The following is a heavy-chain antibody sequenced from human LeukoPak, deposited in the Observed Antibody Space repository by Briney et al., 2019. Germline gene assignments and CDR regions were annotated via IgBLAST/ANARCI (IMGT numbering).Heavy chain of an antibody. CDR2: IYYSGST. Sequence: PSETLSLTCAVYGGSFSGYYWNWIRQPPGKGLEWIGYIYYSGSTNYNPSLKSRVTISVDTSKNQFSLKLSSVTAADTAVYYCARGADSSGYYSISYFDYWGQGTLVTVSS. D-gene: IGHD3-22*01. CDR1: GGSFSGYY. V-gene: IGHV4-59*01. CDR3: ARGADSSGYYSISYFDY. J-gene: IGHJ4*02.